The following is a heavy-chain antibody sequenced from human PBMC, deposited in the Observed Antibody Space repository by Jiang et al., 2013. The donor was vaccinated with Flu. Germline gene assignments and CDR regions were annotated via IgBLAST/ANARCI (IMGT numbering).Heavy chain of an antibody. V-gene: IGHV4-59*08. CDR2: IYYTGST. J-gene: IGHJ4*02. D-gene: IGHD6-19*01. Sequence: ETLSLTCTVSGGSISSYYWSWIRQPPGKGLEWIGYIYYTGSTKYNPSLKSRATISLDTSKNQFSLKLSSVTAADTAVYYCARLTSSGWYYYWGQGTLVTVSS. CDR1: GGSISSYY. CDR3: ARLTSSGWYYY.